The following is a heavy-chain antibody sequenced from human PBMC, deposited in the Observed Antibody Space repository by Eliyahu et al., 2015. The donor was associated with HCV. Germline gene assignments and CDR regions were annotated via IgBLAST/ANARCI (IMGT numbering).Heavy chain of an antibody. J-gene: IGHJ4*02. CDR2: ISSNGGST. Sequence: EVQLVESGGGLVQPGGSLRXXCSASGFXFXSYAMHWVRQAXGKGLEYVSAISSNGGSTYYADSVKGRFTISRDNSKNTLYLQMSSLRAEDTAVYYCVNGEEMATIIPDYFDYWGQGTLVTVSS. V-gene: IGHV3-64D*06. CDR3: VNGEEMATIIPDYFDY. CDR1: GFXFXSYA. D-gene: IGHD5-24*01.